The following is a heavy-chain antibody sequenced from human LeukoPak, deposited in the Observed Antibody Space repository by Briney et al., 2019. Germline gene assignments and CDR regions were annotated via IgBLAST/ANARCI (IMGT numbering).Heavy chain of an antibody. CDR1: GFTVSSNY. Sequence: GGSLRLPCAASGFTVSSNYMSWVRHAPGKGLEWVSVIYSGGSTYYADSVKGRFTISRDNSKNTLYLQMNSLRAEDTAVYYCARGDTVHRDGYNSWGQGTLVTVSS. D-gene: IGHD5-24*01. J-gene: IGHJ4*02. CDR2: IYSGGST. V-gene: IGHV3-66*02. CDR3: ARGDTVHRDGYNS.